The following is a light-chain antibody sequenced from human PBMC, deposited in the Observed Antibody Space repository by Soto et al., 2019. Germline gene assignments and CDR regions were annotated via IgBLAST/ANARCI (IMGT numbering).Light chain of an antibody. Sequence: EIVLTQSPATLSSFPGDRVTLSCRASQAANTRLAWYQHKPGQAPRLPIYLASNRAAGVPARFSGSGFGIDFTLTISDVEPEHSAVYYCHQSQSWPRTFGQGTKVDIK. CDR2: LAS. CDR1: QAANTR. V-gene: IGKV3-11*01. J-gene: IGKJ1*01. CDR3: HQSQSWPRT.